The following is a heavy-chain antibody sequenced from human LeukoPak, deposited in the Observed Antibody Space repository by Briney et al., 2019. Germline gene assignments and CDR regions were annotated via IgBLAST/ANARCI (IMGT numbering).Heavy chain of an antibody. J-gene: IGHJ6*02. V-gene: IGHV1-18*01. CDR3: ARTLLITFGGVIAYYYYGMDV. Sequence: ASVKVSCKASGYTFTSYGIGWVRQAPGQGLEWMGWISAYNGNTNYAQKLQGRVTMTTDTSTSTAYMELRSLRSDDTAVYYCARTLLITFGGVIAYYYYGMDVWGQGTTVTVSS. CDR2: ISAYNGNT. CDR1: GYTFTSYG. D-gene: IGHD3-16*02.